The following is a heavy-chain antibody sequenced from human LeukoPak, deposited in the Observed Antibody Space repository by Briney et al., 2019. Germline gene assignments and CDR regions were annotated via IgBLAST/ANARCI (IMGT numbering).Heavy chain of an antibody. CDR3: ARDSRITMVRGVTYLLPYGMDV. Sequence: SETLSLTCIVSGGSISSYYWSWIRQPPGKGLEWIGYIYYSGSTNYNPSLKSRVTISVDTSKNQFSLKLSSVTAADTAVYYCARDSRITMVRGVTYLLPYGMDVWGQGTTVTVSS. CDR1: GGSISSYY. V-gene: IGHV4-59*01. D-gene: IGHD3-10*01. J-gene: IGHJ6*02. CDR2: IYYSGST.